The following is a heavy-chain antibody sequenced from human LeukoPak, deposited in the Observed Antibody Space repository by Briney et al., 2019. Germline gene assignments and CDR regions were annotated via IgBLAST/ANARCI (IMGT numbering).Heavy chain of an antibody. Sequence: SETLSLTCTVSGGSISSYYWSWSRQPPGKGLEWIGYIYYSGNTNYNPSLKSRVTISVDTSKKQFSLNLRSVTAAETAVYYCARTPTYYGSATYLDYWGQGTLVTVSS. D-gene: IGHD3-10*01. CDR2: IYYSGNT. V-gene: IGHV4-59*01. CDR3: ARTPTYYGSATYLDY. J-gene: IGHJ4*02. CDR1: GGSISSYY.